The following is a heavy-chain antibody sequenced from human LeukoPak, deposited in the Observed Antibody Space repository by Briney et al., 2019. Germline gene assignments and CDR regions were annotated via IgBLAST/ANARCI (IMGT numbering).Heavy chain of an antibody. D-gene: IGHD3-10*01. J-gene: IGHJ4*02. CDR2: IYTSGST. V-gene: IGHV4-4*07. CDR3: ASSGWFGELFHY. Sequence: SDTLSLTCTVSGGSISSYYWSWIRQPAGKGLEWIGRIYTSGSTNYNPSLKSRVTMSVDTSKNQFSLKLSSVTAADTAVYYCASSGWFGELFHYWGQGTLVTVSS. CDR1: GGSISSYY.